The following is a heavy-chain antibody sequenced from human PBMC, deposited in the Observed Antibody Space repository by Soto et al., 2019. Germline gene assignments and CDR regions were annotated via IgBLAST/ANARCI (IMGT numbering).Heavy chain of an antibody. CDR3: ARDGLASGWGYYYGMDV. CDR2: ISSSSSYI. CDR1: GFTFSSYS. V-gene: IGHV3-21*01. Sequence: GGSLRLSCAASGFTFSSYSMNWVRQAPGKGLEWVSSISSSSSYIYYADSVKGRFTISRDNAKNSLYLQMNSLRAEDTAVYYCARDGLASGWGYYYGMDVWGQGTTVTVSS. D-gene: IGHD6-19*01. J-gene: IGHJ6*01.